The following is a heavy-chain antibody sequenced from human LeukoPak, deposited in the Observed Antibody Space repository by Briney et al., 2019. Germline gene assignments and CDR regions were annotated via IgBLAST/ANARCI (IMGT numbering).Heavy chain of an antibody. CDR1: GFDFTNYG. V-gene: IGHV1-8*01. CDR2: MNPNSGNT. D-gene: IGHD5-24*01. J-gene: IGHJ4*02. CDR3: ARARDGYTDY. Sequence: GASVKVSCKTSGFDFTNYGFSWVRQATGQGLEWMGWMNPNSGNTGYAQKFQGRVTMTRNTSISTAYMELSSLRSEDTAVYYCARARDGYTDYWGQGTLVTVSS.